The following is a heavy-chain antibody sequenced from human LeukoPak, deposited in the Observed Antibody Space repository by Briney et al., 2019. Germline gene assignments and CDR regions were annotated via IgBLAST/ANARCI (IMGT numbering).Heavy chain of an antibody. D-gene: IGHD2-21*01. Sequence: PSETLSLTCTVSGGSISSSGYYWGWIRQPPGKGLEWIGSIYYSGSTYYNPSLKSRVTISVDTSKNQFSLKLSSVTAADTAVYYCARIPATGRRGDQDAFDIWGQGTMVTVSS. V-gene: IGHV4-39*07. CDR3: ARIPATGRRGDQDAFDI. CDR1: GGSISSSGYY. J-gene: IGHJ3*02. CDR2: IYYSGST.